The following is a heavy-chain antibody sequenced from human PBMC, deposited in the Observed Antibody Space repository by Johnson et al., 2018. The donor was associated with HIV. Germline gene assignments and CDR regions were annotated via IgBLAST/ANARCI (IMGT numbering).Heavy chain of an antibody. Sequence: QVQLVESGGGLVKPGGSLRLSCAASGFTFSDHYMSWIRQAPGKGLEWVSYISSSGSTKYSTDSLKGRLTISRDNAKNSLYLQMNSLRAEDTAVYYCARVRWLQLGAFDIWGQGTMVTVSS. J-gene: IGHJ3*02. V-gene: IGHV3-11*04. D-gene: IGHD5-24*01. CDR3: ARVRWLQLGAFDI. CDR2: ISSSGSTK. CDR1: GFTFSDHY.